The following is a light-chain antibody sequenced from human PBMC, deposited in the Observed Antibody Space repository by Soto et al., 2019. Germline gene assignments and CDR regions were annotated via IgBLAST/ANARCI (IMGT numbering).Light chain of an antibody. J-gene: IGKJ5*01. CDR3: MQGTHWPIT. CDR1: QSLVHSDGIAY. Sequence: DVVMTQSPLSLPVTLGQPASISCRSNQSLVHSDGIAYFSWFQQRTGRSPRRLIYKASNRDSGVPDRFSGSGSGTDLELKISRVEAEDVGVYYCMQGTHWPITCGQGTRLEIK. V-gene: IGKV2-30*02. CDR2: KAS.